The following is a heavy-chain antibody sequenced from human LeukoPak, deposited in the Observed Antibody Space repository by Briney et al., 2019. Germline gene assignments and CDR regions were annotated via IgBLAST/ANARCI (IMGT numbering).Heavy chain of an antibody. CDR2: VTSSRSYI. CDR1: GFTFSSDS. V-gene: IGHV3-21*01. Sequence: CLSLSCAASGFTFSSDSMSWVRQAPGEGLGWVSSVTSSRSYIYYADSVKVRFTIPRDNAKNSLYLQMNRLRAEDTAVYYCARDEDYSGSGNVYWGQGTLVTVSS. CDR3: ARDEDYSGSGNVY. D-gene: IGHD3-10*01. J-gene: IGHJ4*02.